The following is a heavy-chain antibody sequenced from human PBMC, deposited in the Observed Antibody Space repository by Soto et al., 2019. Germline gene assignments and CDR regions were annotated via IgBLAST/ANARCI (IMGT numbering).Heavy chain of an antibody. CDR3: ARGFERYNWNDRLAFDI. CDR1: GDSVRNQY. J-gene: IGHJ3*02. V-gene: IGHV4-59*02. Sequence: SETLSLTCTVSGDSVRNQYWSWIRRPPGRGLEWIGYIYRSGSTKYNPSLKSRLTISVDTSKNQFSLKLSSVTAADTAVYYCARGFERYNWNDRLAFDIWGQGTMVTVSS. D-gene: IGHD1-20*01. CDR2: IYRSGST.